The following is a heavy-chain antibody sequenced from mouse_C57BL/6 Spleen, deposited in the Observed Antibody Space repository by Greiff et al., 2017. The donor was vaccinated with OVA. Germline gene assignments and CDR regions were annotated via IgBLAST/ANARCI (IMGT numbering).Heavy chain of an antibody. CDR3: AREGDSSGYDGYAMDY. CDR2: IDPTSGGT. V-gene: IGHV1-72*01. Sequence: VQLQQPGAELVKPGASVKLSCKASGYTFTSYWMHWVKQRPGRGLEWIGRIDPTSGGTKYNEKFKGKATLTVDKPSSTAYMQRSSLPSEDSAVYYCAREGDSSGYDGYAMDYWGQGTSVTVSS. CDR1: GYTFTSYW. D-gene: IGHD3-2*02. J-gene: IGHJ4*01.